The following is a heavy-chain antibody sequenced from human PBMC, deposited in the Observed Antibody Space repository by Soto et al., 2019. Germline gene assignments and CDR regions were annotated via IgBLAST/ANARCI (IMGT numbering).Heavy chain of an antibody. CDR2: IYDSGST. CDR1: GGFISSISYY. J-gene: IGHJ4*02. D-gene: IGHD6-13*01. V-gene: IGHV4-39*01. Sequence: SETLCLTCTVSGGFISSISYYWGWIRQPPGKGLEWIGYIYDSGSTYYNPSLKSRVTISVDTSKNQFSLKLTSVTAADTAVYYCARHFRPYSSTWYYFDYWGQGTLVTVSS. CDR3: ARHFRPYSSTWYYFDY.